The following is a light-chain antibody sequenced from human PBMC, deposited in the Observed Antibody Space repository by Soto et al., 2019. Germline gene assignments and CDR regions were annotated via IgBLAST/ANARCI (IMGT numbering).Light chain of an antibody. J-gene: IGLJ3*02. CDR1: SSDVGRYNL. CDR3: CSYAGSFIWL. V-gene: IGLV2-11*01. Sequence: QSALTQPRSVSGTPGQSVTIPCTGTSSDVGRYNLVSWYQQHPGEVPKLIMYDVSQRPLGVPDRFSGSKSGDTASLTISGLQGDDEADFYCCSYAGSFIWLFGGGTKLTVL. CDR2: DVS.